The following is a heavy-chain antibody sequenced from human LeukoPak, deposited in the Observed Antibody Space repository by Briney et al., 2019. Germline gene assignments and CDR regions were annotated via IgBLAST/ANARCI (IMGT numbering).Heavy chain of an antibody. CDR1: EFTFSNYA. V-gene: IGHV3-30-3*01. J-gene: IGHJ5*02. Sequence: PGGSLRLSCAASEFTFSNYAMHWVRQAPGKGLEWVAVISYDGSNKYYADSVKGRFTIFRDNSKNTLYLQMNSLRPEDTALYYCARVSERLLPSFKWFDPWGQGTLVTVSS. D-gene: IGHD2-21*02. CDR3: ARVSERLLPSFKWFDP. CDR2: ISYDGSNK.